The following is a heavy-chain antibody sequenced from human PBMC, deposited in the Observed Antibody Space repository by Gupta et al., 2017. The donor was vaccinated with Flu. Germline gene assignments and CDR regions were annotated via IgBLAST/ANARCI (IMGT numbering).Heavy chain of an antibody. J-gene: IGHJ4*02. D-gene: IGHD6-13*01. CDR1: GFIFSNNA. V-gene: IGHV3-33*08. CDR3: ARDGQQLAPYSFDY. Sequence: QVQLVESGGGVVQPGSSLRLSCAASGFIFSNNALHWVRQAPGKGLEWVTQIWSDGSNKYYADSVKGRFSISRDNSKNTAWLQMNSLRVEDTAMYYCARDGQQLAPYSFDYWGQGTLVTVTS. CDR2: IWSDGSNK.